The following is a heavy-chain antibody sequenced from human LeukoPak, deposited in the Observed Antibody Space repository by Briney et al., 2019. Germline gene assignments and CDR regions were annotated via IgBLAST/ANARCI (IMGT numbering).Heavy chain of an antibody. Sequence: GESLKISCKGSGYSFTSYWIGWVRQMPGKGLEWMGIIYPGDSGTRYSPYFQGQVTISADKSISTAYLQWSSLKASDTAMYYCARHVPDILTGFPYGLVDYWGQGTLVTVSS. D-gene: IGHD3-9*01. CDR1: GYSFTSYW. J-gene: IGHJ4*02. CDR3: ARHVPDILTGFPYGLVDY. V-gene: IGHV5-51*01. CDR2: IYPGDSGT.